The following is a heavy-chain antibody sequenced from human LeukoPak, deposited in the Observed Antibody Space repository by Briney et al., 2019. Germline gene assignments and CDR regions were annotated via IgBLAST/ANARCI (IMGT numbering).Heavy chain of an antibody. J-gene: IGHJ4*02. D-gene: IGHD3-22*01. CDR3: ARAREPYYYDSSAPGYFDY. CDR1: GFTFSSYD. CDR2: IGTAGDT. Sequence: GGSLRLSCAACGFTFSSYDMHWVRQATGKGLEWVSAIGTAGDTYYPGSVKGQFTISRENAKNSLYLQMNSPRAGDTAVYYCARAREPYYYDSSAPGYFDYWGQGTLVTVSS. V-gene: IGHV3-13*03.